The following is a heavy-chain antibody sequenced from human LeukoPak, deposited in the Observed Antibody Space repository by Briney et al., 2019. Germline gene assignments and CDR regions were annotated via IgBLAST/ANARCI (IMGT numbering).Heavy chain of an antibody. V-gene: IGHV1-69*13. D-gene: IGHD3-3*01. CDR2: IIPIFGTA. CDR3: ARGVLRFLEWLLY. CDR1: GGTFSSYA. Sequence: SVKVSCKASGGTFSSYAISWVRQAPGQGLEWMGGIIPIFGTANYEQKFQGRVTITADESTSTAYMELSSLRSEDTAVYYCARGVLRFLEWLLYWGQGTLVTVSS. J-gene: IGHJ4*02.